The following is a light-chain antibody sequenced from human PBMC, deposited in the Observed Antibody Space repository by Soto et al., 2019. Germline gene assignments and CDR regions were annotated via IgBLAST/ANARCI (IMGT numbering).Light chain of an antibody. CDR1: QTISTY. J-gene: IGKJ2*01. CDR3: QQSDSTPYT. V-gene: IGKV1-39*01. CDR2: DAS. Sequence: DIPMTQSPSSLSASVGDRVTITCRASQTISTYLNWYQQKPGKAPRLLIYDASSLLSGVPSRFSGSGSGTDFTLTIASLQPEDFSTYYCQQSDSTPYTFGQGTTVEI.